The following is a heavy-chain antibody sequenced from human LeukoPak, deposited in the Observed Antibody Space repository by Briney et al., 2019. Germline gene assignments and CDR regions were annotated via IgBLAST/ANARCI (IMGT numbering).Heavy chain of an antibody. J-gene: IGHJ4*02. CDR2: IGYDGTNE. D-gene: IGHD1-14*01. CDR3: AKEGYNMGFDY. Sequence: GGSLRLSCAASGFTFSSYGMHWVRQAPGKGLEWVALIGYDGTNEYYADSVKGRFTISRDNSKNTLYLQMNSLRAEDTAVYYCAKEGYNMGFDYWGQGTLVTVSS. V-gene: IGHV3-30*02. CDR1: GFTFSSYG.